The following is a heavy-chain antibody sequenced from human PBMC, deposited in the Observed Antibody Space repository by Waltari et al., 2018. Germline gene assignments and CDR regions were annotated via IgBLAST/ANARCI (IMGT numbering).Heavy chain of an antibody. J-gene: IGHJ4*02. CDR3: ARVGSGSYSALPFDY. CDR2: IYHSGST. CDR1: GYSISSGSY. V-gene: IGHV4-38-2*01. Sequence: QVQLQESGPGLVKPSETLSLTCAVSGYSISSGSYWGWIRQPPGKGLEWIGSIYHSGSTYYNPSLKSRVTISVDTSKNQFSLKLSSVTAADTAVYYCARVGSGSYSALPFDYWGQGTLVTVSS. D-gene: IGHD1-26*01.